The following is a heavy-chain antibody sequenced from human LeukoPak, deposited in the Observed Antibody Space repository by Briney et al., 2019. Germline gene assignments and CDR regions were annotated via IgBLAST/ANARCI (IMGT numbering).Heavy chain of an antibody. J-gene: IGHJ3*02. V-gene: IGHV3-64D*09. CDR3: VSDRETQEQI. CDR1: GFTFSRHN. CDR2: ISYNGDST. D-gene: IGHD1-26*01. Sequence: GGSLRLSCPGSGFTFSRHNMHWVRQAPGKGLEYVSAISYNGDSTYYVDSVKGRFTISRDNSKNTLDLQLSSLRPEDTAVYYCVSDRETQEQIWGPGTLVTVSS.